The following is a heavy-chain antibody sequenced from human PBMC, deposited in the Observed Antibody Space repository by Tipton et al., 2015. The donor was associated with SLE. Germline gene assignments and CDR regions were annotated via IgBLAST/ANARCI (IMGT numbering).Heavy chain of an antibody. CDR2: VYYRGST. CDR3: AREKYDFWSSRVTVAFDL. D-gene: IGHD3-3*01. V-gene: IGHV4-39*07. Sequence: LRLSCTVSGGSISSSGHYWGWIRQPPGKGLQWIGSVYYRGSTYYNPSLNSRLTLSVDTSKNQFSLKLSSVTAADTAIYFCAREKYDFWSSRVTVAFDLWGQGTMVTVSS. CDR1: GGSISSSGHY. J-gene: IGHJ3*01.